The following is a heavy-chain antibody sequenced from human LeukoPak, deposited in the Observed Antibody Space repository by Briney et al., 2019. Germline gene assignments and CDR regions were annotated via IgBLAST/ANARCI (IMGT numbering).Heavy chain of an antibody. CDR3: ARLRNYCDY. D-gene: IGHD4-17*01. J-gene: IGHJ4*02. CDR2: IYSSGST. V-gene: IGHV4-59*01. Sequence: SETLSLTCTVSGDSISGYYLTGMRQPPGKGLEWIGYIYSSGSTNYNPSLESRLSISIDTSKNQFSLQLSSVTAADTAVYFCARLRNYCDYWGQGTLVTVSS. CDR1: GDSISGYY.